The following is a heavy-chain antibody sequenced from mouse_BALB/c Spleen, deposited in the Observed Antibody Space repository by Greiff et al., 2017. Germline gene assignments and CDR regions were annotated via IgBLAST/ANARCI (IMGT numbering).Heavy chain of an antibody. V-gene: IGHV3-6*02. CDR1: GYSITSGYY. D-gene: IGHD1-2*01. CDR2: ISYDGSN. Sequence: EVQLVESGPGLVKPSQSLSLTCSVTGYSITSGYYWNWIRQFPGNKLEWMGYISYDGSNNYNPSLKNRISITRDTSKNQFFLKLNSVTTEDTATYYCARGLRLGYFDYWGQGTTLTVSS. CDR3: ARGLRLGYFDY. J-gene: IGHJ2*01.